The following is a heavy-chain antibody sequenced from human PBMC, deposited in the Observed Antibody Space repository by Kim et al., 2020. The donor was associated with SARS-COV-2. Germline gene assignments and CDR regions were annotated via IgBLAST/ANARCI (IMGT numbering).Heavy chain of an antibody. D-gene: IGHD3-3*01. V-gene: IGHV3-30*18. CDR3: AKDLTIFGVVTLWDYLDY. Sequence: GGSLRLSCAASGFTFSSYGMHWVRQAPGKGLEWVAVISYDGSNKYYADSVKGRFTISRDNSKNTLYLQMNSLRAEDTAVYYCAKDLTIFGVVTLWDYLDYWGQGTLVTVSS. CDR1: GFTFSSYG. J-gene: IGHJ4*02. CDR2: ISYDGSNK.